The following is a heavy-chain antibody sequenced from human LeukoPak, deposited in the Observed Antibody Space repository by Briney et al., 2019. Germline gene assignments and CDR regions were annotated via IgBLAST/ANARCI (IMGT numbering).Heavy chain of an antibody. D-gene: IGHD2-2*02. J-gene: IGHJ4*02. Sequence: GGSLRLSCAASGFTFRSYSMSWVRQAPGKGLEWVSAISGIAGSTYSADSAKGRFTISRANSKYTLYLQVNSLRTDDTAVYYCAKDTWNYFSSTSRYKFSSDWGQGTLVTVSS. CDR2: ISGIAGST. CDR1: GFTFRSYS. V-gene: IGHV3-23*01. CDR3: AKDTWNYFSSTSRYKFSSD.